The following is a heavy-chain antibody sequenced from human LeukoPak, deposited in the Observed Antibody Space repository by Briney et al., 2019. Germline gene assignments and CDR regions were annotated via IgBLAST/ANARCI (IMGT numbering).Heavy chain of an antibody. J-gene: IGHJ3*02. CDR2: ISGSGDST. CDR1: GFTLRSYV. D-gene: IGHD3-22*01. Sequence: GGSLRLSCVASGFTLRSYVMNWVRQTPGKGLEWVSSISGSGDSTFYADSVKGQFSLSRDNSKNTLYLQVNGLRTEDTAVYYCAKVDYDSRFDAFDIWGQGTMVTVSS. CDR3: AKVDYDSRFDAFDI. V-gene: IGHV3-23*01.